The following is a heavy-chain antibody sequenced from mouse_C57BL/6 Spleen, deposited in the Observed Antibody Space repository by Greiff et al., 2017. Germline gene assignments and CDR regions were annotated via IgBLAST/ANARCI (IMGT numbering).Heavy chain of an antibody. J-gene: IGHJ4*01. Sequence: VQLKESGPGLVKPSQTVFLTCTVTGISITTGNYRWSWIRQFPGNKLEWIGYIYYSGTITYNPSLTSRTTITRDTPKNQFFLEMNSLTAEDTATYYCARDEGDDYDEEGYAMDYWGQGTSVTVSS. CDR3: ARDEGDDYDEEGYAMDY. CDR1: GISITTGNYR. CDR2: IYYSGTI. V-gene: IGHV3-5*01. D-gene: IGHD2-4*01.